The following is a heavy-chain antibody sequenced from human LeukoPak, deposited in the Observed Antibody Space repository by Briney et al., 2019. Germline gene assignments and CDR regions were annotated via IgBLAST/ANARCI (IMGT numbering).Heavy chain of an antibody. CDR3: ARGGGYSYGPLDS. D-gene: IGHD5-18*01. CDR1: GFTFSSSW. V-gene: IGHV3-74*01. J-gene: IGHJ4*02. CDR2: IDNDASST. Sequence: GGSLRLSRTASGFTFSSSWMHWVRQAPGKGLVWVSRIDNDASSTNYAYSVKGRFTISRDNAKNTLYLQMNRLRAEDTAVYYCARGGGYSYGPLDSWGQGTLVTVSP.